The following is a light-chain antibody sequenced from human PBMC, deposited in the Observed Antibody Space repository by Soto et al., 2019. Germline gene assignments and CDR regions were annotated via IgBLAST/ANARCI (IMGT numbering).Light chain of an antibody. V-gene: IGKV1-6*01. CDR3: LQDNNYPWT. CDR2: AAS. CDR1: QGIRTD. Sequence: AIQMTQSPSSLSASVGDRVTITCRASQGIRTDLGWYQQKPGKAPKLLIYAASSLHSGVPSRFSGSGSGTDFTLTISSLQPEDFATYYCLQDNNYPWTFGQGTKVEIK. J-gene: IGKJ1*01.